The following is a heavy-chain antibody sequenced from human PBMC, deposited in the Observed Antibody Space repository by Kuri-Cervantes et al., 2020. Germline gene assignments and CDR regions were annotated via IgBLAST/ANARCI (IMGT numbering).Heavy chain of an antibody. CDR2: ISYDGSNK. J-gene: IGHJ3*02. V-gene: IGHV3-30*07. D-gene: IGHD3-10*01. CDR1: GFTFSSYA. Sequence: GESLKISCAASGFTFSSYAMHWVRQAPGKGLEWVAVISYDGSNKYYADSVKGRFTISRDNSKNTLYLQMNSLRAEDTAVYYCARDSSYYGSGSYGGAFDIWGQGTMVTVSS. CDR3: ARDSSYYGSGSYGGAFDI.